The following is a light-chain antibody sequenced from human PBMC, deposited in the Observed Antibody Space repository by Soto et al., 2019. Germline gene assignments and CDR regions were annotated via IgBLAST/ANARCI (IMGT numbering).Light chain of an antibody. CDR1: SSDVGGYNY. V-gene: IGLV2-11*01. J-gene: IGLJ1*01. Sequence: QSALTQPRSVSGSPGQSVTISCTGTSSDVGGYNYVSWYQQHPGKAPKLMIYDVSKRPSGVPDRFSGSKSGNTASLTISGLQAEDEADYYCCSYACSYNFVFGPGTKLTVL. CDR2: DVS. CDR3: CSYACSYNFV.